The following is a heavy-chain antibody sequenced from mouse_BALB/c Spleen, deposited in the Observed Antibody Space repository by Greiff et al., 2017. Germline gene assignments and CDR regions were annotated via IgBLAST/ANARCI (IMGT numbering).Heavy chain of an antibody. CDR1: GYTFTSYW. D-gene: IGHD3-3*01. Sequence: EVQLQQSGTVLARPGASVKMSCKASGYTFTSYWMHWVKQRPGQGLEWIGAIYPGNSDTSYNQKFKGKAKLTAVTSTSTAYMELSSLTNEDSAVYYCAREGPLSAWFAYWGQGTLVTVSA. CDR3: AREGPLSAWFAY. V-gene: IGHV1-5*01. J-gene: IGHJ3*01. CDR2: IYPGNSDT.